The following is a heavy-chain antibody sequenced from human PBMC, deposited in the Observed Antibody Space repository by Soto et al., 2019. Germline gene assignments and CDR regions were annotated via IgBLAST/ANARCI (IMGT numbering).Heavy chain of an antibody. D-gene: IGHD6-19*01. J-gene: IGHJ4*02. CDR2: ISNDESKK. Sequence: PGGSLRLSCAASGFTFSTYAVHWVRQAPGKGLEWVAVISNDESKKYYANSVKGRFTISRDNSNNTGYLQMNSLRREDTAIYYCARSIAVAGLDYWAPGTLVTVSS. CDR1: GFTFSTYA. V-gene: IGHV3-30-3*01. CDR3: ARSIAVAGLDY.